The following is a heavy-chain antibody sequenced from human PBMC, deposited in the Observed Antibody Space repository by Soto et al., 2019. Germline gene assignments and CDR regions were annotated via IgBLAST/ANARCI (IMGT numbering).Heavy chain of an antibody. J-gene: IGHJ4*02. D-gene: IGHD6-19*01. CDR1: GFTFSSSW. V-gene: IGHV3-74*01. Sequence: GGSLRLSCAASGFTFSSSWMHWVRQAPGKGLVWVSRINSGASTTNYADSVKGRFTISRDNAKNTLYLQVDSLTAEDTAVYYCARGPRGWLGYDYWGQGTLATVSS. CDR2: INSGASTT. CDR3: ARGPRGWLGYDY.